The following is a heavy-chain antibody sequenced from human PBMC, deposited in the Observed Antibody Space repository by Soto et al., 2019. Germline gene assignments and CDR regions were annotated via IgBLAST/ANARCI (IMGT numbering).Heavy chain of an antibody. CDR3: TREGYYYYYGMDV. J-gene: IGHJ6*02. CDR2: ISTSSSTI. V-gene: IGHV3-48*02. CDR1: GIPFRKYN. Sequence: EVQLVESGGGLVQPGGSLRLPCAASGIPFRKYNLNWVRQAPGEGLEWVSYISTSSSTIYYVDSVKGRFTISRDNAKNSLYLQMNSLRDEDTAVYYCTREGYYYYYGMDVWGQGTTVTVSS.